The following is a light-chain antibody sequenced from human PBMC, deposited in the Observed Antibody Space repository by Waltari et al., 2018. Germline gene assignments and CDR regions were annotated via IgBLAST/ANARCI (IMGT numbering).Light chain of an antibody. CDR3: SSYAGNYIYV. CDR2: AVT. J-gene: IGLJ1*01. Sequence: QSALTQPPSASGSPGQSVTISCTGTSGDIGTYDHVSWYQQHPGKAPKVIVYAVTKRPSGGPDRFSGSKSGETAFRTVSGLQAEDEADYYCSSYAGNYIYVFGTGTEVTVL. CDR1: SGDIGTYDH. V-gene: IGLV2-8*01.